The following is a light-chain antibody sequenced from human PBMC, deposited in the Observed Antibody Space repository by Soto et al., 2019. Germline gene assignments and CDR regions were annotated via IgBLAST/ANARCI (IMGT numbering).Light chain of an antibody. Sequence: EVVMTQSPATLSVSPGERATLSCRASQSVTSKLAWYQQKPGQAPRLLIYGASGRAAGIPDRFSGSGSGTDFTLSISRLEPEDFAVYYCQQYGVSPTFGGGTKVDIK. V-gene: IGKV3-20*01. J-gene: IGKJ4*01. CDR3: QQYGVSPT. CDR1: QSVTSK. CDR2: GAS.